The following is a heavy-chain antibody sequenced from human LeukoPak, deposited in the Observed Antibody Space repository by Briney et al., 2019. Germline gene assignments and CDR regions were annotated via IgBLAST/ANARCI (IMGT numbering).Heavy chain of an antibody. J-gene: IGHJ1*01. D-gene: IGHD2-2*01. CDR2: ISYSGRP. CDR3: ARGPHCSSTSCYSEYFHH. CDR1: GAPISSGGYY. V-gene: IGHV4-31*03. Sequence: KTSETLSLTCTVSGAPISSGGYYWSWIRQHPGKCLEWIGYISYSGRPYYNPSLKSRVTISVDTSRNQFSLKLSSVTAADTAVYYCARGPHCSSTSCYSEYFHHWGHRTLVTASS.